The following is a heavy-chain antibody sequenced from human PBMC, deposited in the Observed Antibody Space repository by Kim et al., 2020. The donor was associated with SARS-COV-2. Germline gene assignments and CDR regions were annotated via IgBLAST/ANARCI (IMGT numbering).Heavy chain of an antibody. D-gene: IGHD3-16*01. V-gene: IGHV3-21*01. Sequence: GGSLRLSCAASGFTFSSYSMNWVRQAPGKGLEWVSSISSSSSYIYYADSVKGRFTISRDNAKNSLYLQMNSLRAEDTAVYYCARDSHAQYGGGVYWGQGTLVTVSS. J-gene: IGHJ4*02. CDR1: GFTFSSYS. CDR3: ARDSHAQYGGGVY. CDR2: ISSSSSYI.